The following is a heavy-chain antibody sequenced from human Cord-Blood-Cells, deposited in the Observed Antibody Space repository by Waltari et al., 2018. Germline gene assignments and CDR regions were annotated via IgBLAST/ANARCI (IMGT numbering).Heavy chain of an antibody. V-gene: IGHV4-59*08. Sequence: QVQLQESGPGLVKPSETLSLTCTVSGGSISSYYWSWIRQPPGKGLEWIGYIYYSGSTNYNPSLKSRVTISVETSKNQFSLKLSSVTAADTAVYYCARLGEYSSGWYVVYWGQGTLVTVSS. CDR2: IYYSGST. J-gene: IGHJ4*02. CDR3: ARLGEYSSGWYVVY. D-gene: IGHD6-19*01. CDR1: GGSISSYY.